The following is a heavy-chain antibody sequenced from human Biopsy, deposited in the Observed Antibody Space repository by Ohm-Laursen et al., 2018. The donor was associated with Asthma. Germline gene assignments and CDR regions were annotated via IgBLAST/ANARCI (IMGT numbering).Heavy chain of an antibody. CDR1: GSTFMSYD. V-gene: IGHV3-30-3*01. CDR2: ISSNGYNK. D-gene: IGHD3-10*01. Sequence: SLRLSCTAAGSTFMSYDMHWVRQAPGKGLEWVALISSNGYNKYYADSVKGRFTISRDNSKNTLSLQMNSLRLDDTAVYYCARDLADRIMVGDHDFYAMDVWGQGTTVTFSS. J-gene: IGHJ6*02. CDR3: ARDLADRIMVGDHDFYAMDV.